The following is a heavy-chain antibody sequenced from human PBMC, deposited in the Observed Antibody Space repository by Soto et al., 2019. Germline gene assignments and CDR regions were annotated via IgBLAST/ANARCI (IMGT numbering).Heavy chain of an antibody. CDR2: IYWDDDE. CDR1: GFSLTTRGVG. V-gene: IGHV2-5*02. D-gene: IGHD5-18*01. J-gene: IGHJ4*02. CDR3: AHRPRGYSYHFDY. Sequence: QITLKESGPTLVKPTQTLTLTCTFSGFSLTTRGVGVGWIRQPPGKALEWLALIYWDDDEGYSPSLKSRPTITXDXXKNQVVLTMINMDPVDTATYYCAHRPRGYSYHFDYWGQGTLVTVSS.